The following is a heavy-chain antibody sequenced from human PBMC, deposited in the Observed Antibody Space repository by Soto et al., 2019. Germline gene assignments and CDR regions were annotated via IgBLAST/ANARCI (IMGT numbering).Heavy chain of an antibody. D-gene: IGHD1-26*01. CDR3: AREGKVVGARSHYFDY. V-gene: IGHV3-33*01. CDR2: IWYDGSNK. CDR1: GFTFSSYG. J-gene: IGHJ4*02. Sequence: QVQLVESGGGVVQPGRSLRLSCAASGFTFSSYGMHWVRQAPGKGLEWVAVIWYDGSNKYYADSVKGRFTISRDNSKNTLYLQMNSLRAEDTAVYNCAREGKVVGARSHYFDYWGQGTLVTVSS.